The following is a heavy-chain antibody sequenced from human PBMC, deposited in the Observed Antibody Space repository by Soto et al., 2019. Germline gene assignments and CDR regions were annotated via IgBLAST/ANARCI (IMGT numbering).Heavy chain of an antibody. J-gene: IGHJ4*02. Sequence: SSETLSLTCTVSSGSISSTIYSWDWIRQPPGKGLEWIGSIFYSGSTYYNPSLKSRVTISVDTSKNQFSLNLSSVTAADTAVYYCARMAGGPPAEQYSSGWYDPVSYFDYWGQGTLVTVSS. CDR2: IFYSGST. D-gene: IGHD6-13*01. CDR3: ARMAGGPPAEQYSSGWYDPVSYFDY. CDR1: SGSISSTIYS. V-gene: IGHV4-39*07.